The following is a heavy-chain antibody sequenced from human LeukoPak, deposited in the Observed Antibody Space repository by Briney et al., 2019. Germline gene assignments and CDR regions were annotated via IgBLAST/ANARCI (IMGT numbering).Heavy chain of an antibody. D-gene: IGHD4-17*01. J-gene: IGHJ4*02. CDR3: ARWATVTTFGDY. CDR2: INPNSGGT. CDR1: GYTFTGYY. Sequence: SVKVSCKASGYTFTGYYMHWVRQAPGQGLEWMGRINPNSGGTNYAQKFQGRVTMTRDTSISTAYMELSRLRSDDTAVYYCARWATVTTFGDYWGQGTLVTVSS. V-gene: IGHV1-2*06.